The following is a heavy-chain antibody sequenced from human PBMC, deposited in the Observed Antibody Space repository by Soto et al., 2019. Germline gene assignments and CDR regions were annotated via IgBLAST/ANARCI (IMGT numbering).Heavy chain of an antibody. CDR2: IWYDGSNK. D-gene: IGHD2-15*01. Sequence: GGSLRLSCAASGFTFSSYGMHWVRQAPGKGLEWVAVIWYDGSNKYYADSVKGRFTISRDNSKNTLYLQMNSLRAEDTAVYYCARDGYCSGGRRYSAPAFDYWGQGTLVTVSS. V-gene: IGHV3-33*01. J-gene: IGHJ4*02. CDR3: ARDGYCSGGRRYSAPAFDY. CDR1: GFTFSSYG.